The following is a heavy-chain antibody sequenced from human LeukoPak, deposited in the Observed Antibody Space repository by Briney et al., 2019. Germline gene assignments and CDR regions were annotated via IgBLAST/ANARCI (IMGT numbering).Heavy chain of an antibody. D-gene: IGHD3-10*01. CDR1: GFTFSGSA. J-gene: IGHJ6*03. V-gene: IGHV3-73*01. Sequence: GGSLRLSCAASGFTFSGSAMHWVRQASGKGLEWVGRIRSKANSYATAYAASVKGRFTISRDDSKNTAYLQMNSLKTEDTAVYYCTRRGRGWFGEFDYMDVWGKGTTVTISS. CDR3: TRRGRGWFGEFDYMDV. CDR2: IRSKANSYAT.